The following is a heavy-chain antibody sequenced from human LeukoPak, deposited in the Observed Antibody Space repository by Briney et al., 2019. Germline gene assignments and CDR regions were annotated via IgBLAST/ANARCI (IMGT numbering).Heavy chain of an antibody. Sequence: TSETLSLTCAVSGGSISSSNWWSWVRQPPGKGLEWIGEIYHSGSTNYNPSLKSRVTISVDTSKNQFSLKLSSVTAADTAVYYCARGSKGYYYGSGRPFDYWGQGTLVTVSS. CDR1: GGSISSSNW. J-gene: IGHJ4*02. CDR2: IYHSGST. V-gene: IGHV4-4*02. D-gene: IGHD3-10*01. CDR3: ARGSKGYYYGSGRPFDY.